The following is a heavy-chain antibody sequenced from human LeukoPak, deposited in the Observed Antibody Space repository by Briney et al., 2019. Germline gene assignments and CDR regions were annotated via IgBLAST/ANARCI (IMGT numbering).Heavy chain of an antibody. CDR3: ARHSGSYDAFDI. D-gene: IGHD1-26*01. CDR1: GFTFSSYS. V-gene: IGHV3-21*01. J-gene: IGHJ3*02. Sequence: GGSLRLSCAASGFTFSSYSMNWVRQAPGKGLEWVSSISSSSSYIYYADSVKGRFSISRDNARNSLYLQVNSLRAEDTAVYYCARHSGSYDAFDIWGQGTMVTVSS. CDR2: ISSSSSYI.